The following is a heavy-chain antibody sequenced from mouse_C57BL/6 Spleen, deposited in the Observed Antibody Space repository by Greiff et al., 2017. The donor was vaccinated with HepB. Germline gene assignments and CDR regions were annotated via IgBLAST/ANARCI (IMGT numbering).Heavy chain of an antibody. J-gene: IGHJ4*01. CDR3: AREGAYDYGSSYVSAMDY. CDR2: IYPGGGYT. CDR1: GYTFTNYW. D-gene: IGHD1-1*01. Sequence: VQLQQSGAELVRPGTSVKMSCKASGYTFTNYWIGWAKQRPGHGLEWIGDIYPGGGYTNYNEKFKGKATLTADKSSSTAYMQFSSLTSEDYAIYYCAREGAYDYGSSYVSAMDYWGQGTSVTVSS. V-gene: IGHV1-63*01.